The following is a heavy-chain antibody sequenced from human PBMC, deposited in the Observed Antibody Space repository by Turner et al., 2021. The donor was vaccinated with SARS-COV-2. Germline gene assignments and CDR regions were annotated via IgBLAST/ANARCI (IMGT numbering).Heavy chain of an antibody. CDR2: ISYTGRT. V-gene: IGHV4-39*01. Sequence: QLQLQESGPGLVKPSETLSLTCAVSGGSISTTNHYWGWIRQPPGKGLEWIGSISYTGRTFYTPSLKSRVTLSMDTSKNHFSLKVTSVTAADTAVYYCGRQGGVDYWGQGTLVTVS. CDR1: GGSISTTNHY. J-gene: IGHJ4*02. CDR3: GRQGGVDY.